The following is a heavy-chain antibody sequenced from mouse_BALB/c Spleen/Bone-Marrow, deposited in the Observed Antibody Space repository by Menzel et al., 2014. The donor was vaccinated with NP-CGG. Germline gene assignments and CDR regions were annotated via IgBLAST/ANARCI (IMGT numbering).Heavy chain of an antibody. Sequence: QVQLKESGPQLVRPGASVKISCKASGYSFTSYWMHWVKQRPGQGLEWIGMIDPSDSETRLNQKFKDKATLTVDKSSSTAYMQLSSPTSEDSAVYYCARGGITTATYYYAMDYWGQGTSVTVSS. J-gene: IGHJ4*01. CDR3: ARGGITTATYYYAMDY. CDR1: GYSFTSYW. V-gene: IGHV1S126*01. CDR2: IDPSDSET. D-gene: IGHD1-2*01.